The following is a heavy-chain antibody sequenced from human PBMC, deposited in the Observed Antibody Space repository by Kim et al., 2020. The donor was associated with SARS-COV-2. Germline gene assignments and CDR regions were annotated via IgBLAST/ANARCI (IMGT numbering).Heavy chain of an antibody. CDR3: AKGPGGSSRVGSIFYMDV. Sequence: VKGRFTISRDNSKNSLFLQINSLRAEDTAIFYCAKGPGGSSRVGSIFYMDVWGKGTTVTVSS. V-gene: IGHV3-23*01. D-gene: IGHD6-6*01. J-gene: IGHJ6*03.